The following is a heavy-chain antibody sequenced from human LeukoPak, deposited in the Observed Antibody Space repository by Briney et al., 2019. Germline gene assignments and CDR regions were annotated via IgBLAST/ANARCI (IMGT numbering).Heavy chain of an antibody. Sequence: HPGRSLRLSCAASGFTFEDYGMHWVRQAPGKGLELVAFIRYDGSNKYYADSVKGRFTISRDNSKNTLYLQMNSLRAEDTAVYYCAKDGAAYCGGDCYSHFDYWGQGTLVTVSS. CDR1: GFTFEDYG. CDR2: IRYDGSNK. D-gene: IGHD2-21*02. V-gene: IGHV3-30*02. J-gene: IGHJ4*02. CDR3: AKDGAAYCGGDCYSHFDY.